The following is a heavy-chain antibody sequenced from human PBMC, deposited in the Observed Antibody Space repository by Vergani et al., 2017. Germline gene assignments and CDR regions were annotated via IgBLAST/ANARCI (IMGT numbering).Heavy chain of an antibody. D-gene: IGHD3-22*01. CDR2: ISSSSSYI. V-gene: IGHV3-21*01. CDR1: GFTFSSYS. J-gene: IGHJ4*02. CDR3: ARDLFYYDSSGYYSGFFDY. Sequence: EVQLVESGGGLVKPGGSLRLSCAASGFTFSSYSMNWVRQAPGKGLEWVSSISSSSSYIYYADSVKGRFTISRDNAKNSLYLQTNSLRAEDTAVYYCARDLFYYDSSGYYSGFFDYWGQGTLVTVSS.